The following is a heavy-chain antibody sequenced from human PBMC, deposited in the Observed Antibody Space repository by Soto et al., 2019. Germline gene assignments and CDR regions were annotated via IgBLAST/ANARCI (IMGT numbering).Heavy chain of an antibody. CDR1: GFNFRDTL. V-gene: IGHV1-3*04. J-gene: IGHJ3*01. CDR3: AIDIVSVGPRANDAVDV. D-gene: IGHD1-26*01. Sequence: QVQLVQSGAELKKPGAAVNISCQASGFNFRDTLINWVRQGPGQRLAWMGCINTANGNTRYSESFQGRVTISSLSSASTSYVALSDLTSEDTAVYYCAIDIVSVGPRANDAVDVWGQWTMIPVSS. CDR2: INTANGNT.